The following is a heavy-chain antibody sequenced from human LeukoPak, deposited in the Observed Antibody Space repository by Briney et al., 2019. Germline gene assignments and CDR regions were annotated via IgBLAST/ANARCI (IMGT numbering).Heavy chain of an antibody. D-gene: IGHD1-26*01. J-gene: IGHJ4*02. CDR3: SRESGAFCPFGY. Sequence: PSETLSLTRGVSGCSLSSTNWWSWVPQSPGQGLEWIGEISLTGQTNYNPSLSGRVTMLLDESSNHLSLHLTSVTAADTATYYCSRESGAFCPFGYWGQGTLVIVPS. CDR1: GCSLSSTNW. CDR2: ISLTGQT. V-gene: IGHV4-4*02.